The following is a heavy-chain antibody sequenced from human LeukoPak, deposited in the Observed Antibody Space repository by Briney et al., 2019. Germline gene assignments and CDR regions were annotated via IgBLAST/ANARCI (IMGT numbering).Heavy chain of an antibody. D-gene: IGHD6-6*01. CDR3: ARLTRLSTSPDRYYLDY. CDR2: IYTSGGT. Sequence: SETLSLTCTVSGDSISSYYWSWLRQPPGKGLEWLGYIYTSGGTNYIPSLKGRVTISIDTSKHQFSLELSSVTAADSAVYYCARLTRLSTSPDRYYLDYWGQGTLVTVSS. V-gene: IGHV4-4*09. J-gene: IGHJ4*02. CDR1: GDSISSYY.